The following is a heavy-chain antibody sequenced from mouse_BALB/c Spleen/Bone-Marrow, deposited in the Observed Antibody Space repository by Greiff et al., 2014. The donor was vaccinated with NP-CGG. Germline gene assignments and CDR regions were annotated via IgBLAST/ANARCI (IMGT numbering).Heavy chain of an antibody. CDR1: GYVFSSSW. J-gene: IGHJ3*01. V-gene: IGHV1-82*01. CDR2: IYPGDGDT. CDR3: ARTYGSSFFAY. Sequence: QVQLKESGPELVKSGASVKISCKASGYVFSSSWMHWVKQRPGQGLEWIGRIYPGDGDTNYNGKFKGKATLTADKSSSTAYMQLSSLTSVDSAVYFVARTYGSSFFAYWGQGTLVTVSA. D-gene: IGHD1-1*01.